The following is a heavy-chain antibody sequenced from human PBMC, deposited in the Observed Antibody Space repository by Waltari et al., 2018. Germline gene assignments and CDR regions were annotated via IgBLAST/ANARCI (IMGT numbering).Heavy chain of an antibody. Sequence: QITLKESGPTLVKPTQTLTLTCTFSGFSLSTSGVGVGWIRQPPGQALEWLALIYWNDDKRYSPSLKSRLTITKDTSKNQVVLTMTNMDPVDTATYYCAHRPGSSWLRGDYYYMDVWGKGTTVTVSS. D-gene: IGHD6-13*01. V-gene: IGHV2-5*01. CDR1: GFSLSTSGVG. CDR3: AHRPGSSWLRGDYYYMDV. J-gene: IGHJ6*03. CDR2: IYWNDDK.